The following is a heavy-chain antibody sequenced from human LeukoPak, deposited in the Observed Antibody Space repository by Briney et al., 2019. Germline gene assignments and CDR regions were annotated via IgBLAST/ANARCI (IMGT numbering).Heavy chain of an antibody. V-gene: IGHV4-30-2*01. CDR3: TRDRVRWSRGAFDI. CDR2: IYHSGST. J-gene: IGHJ3*02. D-gene: IGHD4-23*01. CDR1: GGSISSGGYY. Sequence: SETLSLTCTVSGGSISSGGYYWSWIRQPPGKGLEWIGYIYHSGSTYYNPSLKSRVTISVDTSKNQFSLKLSSVTAADTAVYYCTRDRVRWSRGAFDIWGQGTLVTVSS.